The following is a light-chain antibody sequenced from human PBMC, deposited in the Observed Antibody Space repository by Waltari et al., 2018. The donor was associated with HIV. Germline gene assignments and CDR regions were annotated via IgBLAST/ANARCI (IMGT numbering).Light chain of an antibody. Sequence: QAGLTQPPSVSKGLRQTATLTCTGNSNNVGNQGAAWLQQHQGHPPKLLSYRNNNRPSGISAGFSASRSGNTASLTITGLQPEDEADYYCSAWDSSLSVRVFGGGTKLTVL. CDR2: RNN. CDR3: SAWDSSLSVRV. CDR1: SNNVGNQG. V-gene: IGLV10-54*04. J-gene: IGLJ2*01.